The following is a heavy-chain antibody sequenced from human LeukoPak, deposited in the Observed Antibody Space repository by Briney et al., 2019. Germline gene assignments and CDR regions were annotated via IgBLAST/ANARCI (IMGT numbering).Heavy chain of an antibody. CDR2: INPHSGVT. Sequence: GASVKASCKTSGYTFSGYYMHWVRQAPGQGLEWVGWINPHSGVTKYAQKFQGRVTVTGDTSINTAYMELRSLTSDDTAVYYCARGGVNNYFDPWGQGTLVTVSS. V-gene: IGHV1-2*02. J-gene: IGHJ5*02. CDR1: GYTFSGYY. CDR3: ARGGVNNYFDP. D-gene: IGHD3-16*01.